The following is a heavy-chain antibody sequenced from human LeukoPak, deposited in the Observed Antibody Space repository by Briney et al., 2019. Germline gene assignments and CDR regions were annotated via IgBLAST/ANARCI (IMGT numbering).Heavy chain of an antibody. CDR2: IYPGDSDT. Sequence: GESLKISCKGSGYIFPSYWIAWVRQMPGKGMECMGIIYPGDSDTRYSPSFQGQVTISADKSITTAYLHLSSLKASDTALYYCARQDGRALYYFDYWGQGTLVTVSS. CDR3: ARQDGRALYYFDY. CDR1: GYIFPSYW. J-gene: IGHJ4*02. D-gene: IGHD5-24*01. V-gene: IGHV5-51*01.